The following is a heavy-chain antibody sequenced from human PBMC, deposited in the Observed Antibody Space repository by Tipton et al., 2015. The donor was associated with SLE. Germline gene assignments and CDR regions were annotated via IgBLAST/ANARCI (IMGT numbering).Heavy chain of an antibody. Sequence: GSLRLSCAASGFTVSHNYMSWVRQAPGKGLEWVSIIYSGDNTYYADSVKGRFTVSRDNSRNALFLQMNSLRVGDTAVYYCVKATDGTYYNYYMDVWGKGTTVTVSS. V-gene: IGHV3-66*01. CDR3: VKATDGTYYNYYMDV. CDR1: GFTVSHNY. D-gene: IGHD1-14*01. CDR2: IYSGDNT. J-gene: IGHJ6*03.